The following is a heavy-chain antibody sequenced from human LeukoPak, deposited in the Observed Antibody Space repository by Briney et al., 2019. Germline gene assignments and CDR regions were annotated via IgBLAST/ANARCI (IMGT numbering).Heavy chain of an antibody. CDR1: GGSISTYY. CDR3: ARQSFLMPYCGGDCLDY. Sequence: SETLSLTCTVSGGSISTYYWSWIRQPPGKGLEWIGYIYYSGSTNYSPSLKSRVTISLDTSKNQFSLKLSSVTAADTAVYYCARQSFLMPYCGGDCLDYWGQGTLVTVSS. V-gene: IGHV4-59*08. J-gene: IGHJ4*02. D-gene: IGHD2-21*01. CDR2: IYYSGST.